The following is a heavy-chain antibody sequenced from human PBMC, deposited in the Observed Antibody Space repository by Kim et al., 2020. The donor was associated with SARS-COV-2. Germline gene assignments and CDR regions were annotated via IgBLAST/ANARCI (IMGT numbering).Heavy chain of an antibody. Sequence: GGSLRLSCAASGFTFSSYAMHWVRQAPGKGLEWVAVISYDGSNKYYADSVKGRFTISRDNSKNTLYLQMNSLRAEDTAVYYCAREVKYSSGCYWGQGTLVTVSS. J-gene: IGHJ4*02. CDR2: ISYDGSNK. D-gene: IGHD6-19*01. V-gene: IGHV3-30-3*01. CDR1: GFTFSSYA. CDR3: AREVKYSSGCY.